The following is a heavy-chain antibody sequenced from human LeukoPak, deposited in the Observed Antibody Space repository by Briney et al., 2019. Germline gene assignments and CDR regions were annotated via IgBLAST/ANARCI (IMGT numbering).Heavy chain of an antibody. D-gene: IGHD3-10*01. Sequence: PSETLSLTCTVAGGSFSSNTYNWGWIRQPPGKGLEWIGSISYSESTYYNPSLKSRVTISVDTSKNQFSLELLSVAAADTAVYYCARHVGPDTRITMLRGVSFPRYNNWFDPWGQGTLVTVSS. V-gene: IGHV4-39*01. CDR2: ISYSEST. CDR3: ARHVGPDTRITMLRGVSFPRYNNWFDP. J-gene: IGHJ5*02. CDR1: GGSFSSNTYN.